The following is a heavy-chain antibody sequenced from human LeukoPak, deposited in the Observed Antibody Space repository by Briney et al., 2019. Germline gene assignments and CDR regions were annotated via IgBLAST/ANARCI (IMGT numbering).Heavy chain of an antibody. V-gene: IGHV3-23*01. CDR1: GFTFNSFA. Sequence: PGGSLRLSCAASGFTFNSFAMNWVRQAPGKGLEWVSCISGSDGTSHYADFVKGRFTISRDNSKNTPYLQMNSLRAEDTAAYYCAKSLGVGGYTRYKGFDQWGQGTLVVVSS. CDR3: AKSLGVGGYTRYKGFDQ. J-gene: IGHJ4*02. D-gene: IGHD3-16*02. CDR2: ISGSDGTS.